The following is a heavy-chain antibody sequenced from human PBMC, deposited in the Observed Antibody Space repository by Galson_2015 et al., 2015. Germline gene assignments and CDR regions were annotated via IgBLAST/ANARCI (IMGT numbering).Heavy chain of an antibody. D-gene: IGHD3-16*02. CDR3: ARDPAYTFGGVIVKSNWFDP. CDR2: IIPFSAIP. CDR1: GGTFSSDS. V-gene: IGHV1-69*13. Sequence: SVKVSCKASGGTFSSDSISWLRQAPGQGLEWMGGIIPFSAIPNYAQNFQGRVTITADESTSTAYMELRSLRSEDTAMYYCARDPAYTFGGVIVKSNWFDPWGQGTLATVSS. J-gene: IGHJ5*02.